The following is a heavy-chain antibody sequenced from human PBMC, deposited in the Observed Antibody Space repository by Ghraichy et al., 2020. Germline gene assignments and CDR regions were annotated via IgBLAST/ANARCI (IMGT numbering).Heavy chain of an antibody. J-gene: IGHJ5*02. D-gene: IGHD6-19*01. CDR1: GFSLSNARMG. CDR3: ARIQTPDSSGWYDNWFDP. Sequence: SGPTLVKPTETLTLTCTVSGFSLSNARMGVSWIRQPPGKALEWLAHIFSNDEKSYSTSLKSRLTISKDTSKSQVVLTMTNMDPVDTATYYCARIQTPDSSGWYDNWFDPWGQGTLVTVSS. V-gene: IGHV2-26*01. CDR2: IFSNDEK.